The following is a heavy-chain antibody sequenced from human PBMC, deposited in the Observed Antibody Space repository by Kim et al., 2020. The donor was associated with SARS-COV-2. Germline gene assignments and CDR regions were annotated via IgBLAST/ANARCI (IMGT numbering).Heavy chain of an antibody. CDR2: IYYSGST. D-gene: IGHD3-10*01. CDR3: ARQDPLFGEFIFDY. Sequence: SETLSLTCTVSGGSISSYYWSWIRQPPGKGLEWIGYIYYSGSTNYNPSLKSRVTISVDTSKNQFSLKLSSVTAADTAVYYCARQDPLFGEFIFDYWGQGTLVTVSS. CDR1: GGSISSYY. J-gene: IGHJ4*02. V-gene: IGHV4-59*08.